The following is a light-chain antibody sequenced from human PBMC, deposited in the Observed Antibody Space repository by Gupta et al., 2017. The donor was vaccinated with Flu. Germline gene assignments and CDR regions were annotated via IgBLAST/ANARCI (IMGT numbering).Light chain of an antibody. Sequence: QSVLTQPPSVSGAPGQRVTISCTGCSSNIGAGYDVHWYQQLPGTAPKLLIYVNSNRPSGVPDRFSGSKSGTSASLAITGLQAEDEADYYCQSYDSGLSCSVVFGGGTKLTVL. CDR3: QSYDSGLSCSVV. CDR2: VNS. CDR1: SSNIGAGYD. V-gene: IGLV1-40*01. J-gene: IGLJ2*01.